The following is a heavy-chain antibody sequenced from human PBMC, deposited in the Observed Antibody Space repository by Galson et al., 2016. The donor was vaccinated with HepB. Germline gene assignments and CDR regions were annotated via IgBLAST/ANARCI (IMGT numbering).Heavy chain of an antibody. D-gene: IGHD3-10*01. Sequence: SLRLSCAASGFTFSDYYMSWIRQAPGKGLEWVSSISTSGSVMHYADSVKGRFTISRDNAKNSLFLQMNSLRGEDTALYYCVSETGRLKHHFGSESYPPHLDNWGQGTLVTVSS. CDR1: GFTFSDYY. J-gene: IGHJ4*02. V-gene: IGHV3-11*04. CDR3: VSETGRLKHHFGSESYPPHLDN. CDR2: ISTSGSVM.